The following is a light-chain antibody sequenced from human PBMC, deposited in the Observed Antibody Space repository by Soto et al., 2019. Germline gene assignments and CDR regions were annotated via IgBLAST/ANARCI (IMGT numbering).Light chain of an antibody. Sequence: DVQMTQSPSSLSAFVGDRVTITCRASQGIAPYLAWFQQKPGKVPKLLIYATSTLQSGVPSRFSGSGSGTDFTLIISSLQSVDIRTYYCQKYNCAPLTFGGGTKVEIK. J-gene: IGKJ4*01. CDR1: QGIAPY. CDR2: ATS. CDR3: QKYNCAPLT. V-gene: IGKV1-27*01.